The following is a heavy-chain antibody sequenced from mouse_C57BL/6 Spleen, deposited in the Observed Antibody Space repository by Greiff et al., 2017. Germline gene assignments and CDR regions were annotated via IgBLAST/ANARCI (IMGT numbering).Heavy chain of an antibody. Sequence: VKLVESGAELVRPGTSVKVSCKASGYAFTNYLIEWVKQRPGQGLEWIGVINPGSGGTNYNEKFKGKATLTADKSSSTAYMQLSRLTSEDSAVYFCARPFYYSNSHYYARDYWGQGTSVTVSS. CDR1: GYAFTNYL. J-gene: IGHJ4*01. CDR3: ARPFYYSNSHYYARDY. V-gene: IGHV1-54*01. CDR2: INPGSGGT. D-gene: IGHD2-5*01.